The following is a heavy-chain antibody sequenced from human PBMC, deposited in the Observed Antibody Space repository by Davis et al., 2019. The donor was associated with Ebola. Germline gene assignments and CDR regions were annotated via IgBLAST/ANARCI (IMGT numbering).Heavy chain of an antibody. Sequence: ESLKISCTVSGGSISSYYWSWIRQPPGKGLEWIGYIYYSGSTNYNPSLKSRVTISVDTSKNQFSLKLSSVTAADTAVYYCARGYSGYGRNYYYYYYGMDVWGQGTTVTVSS. V-gene: IGHV4-59*01. CDR3: ARGYSGYGRNYYYYYYGMDV. D-gene: IGHD5-12*01. CDR1: GGSISSYY. J-gene: IGHJ6*02. CDR2: IYYSGST.